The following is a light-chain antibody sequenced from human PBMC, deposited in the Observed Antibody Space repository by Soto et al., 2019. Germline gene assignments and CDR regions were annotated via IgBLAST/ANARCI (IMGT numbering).Light chain of an antibody. CDR3: AAWDDSLNGRV. Sequence: QAVVTQPPSASGTPGQRVTISCSGSSSNIGSNTVNWYQQLPGTAHKLLMYSNNQRPSGVPDRFCGSKSGTSASLAISGLQSEDEDDYYSAAWDDSLNGRVFGGGTKLTVL. J-gene: IGLJ3*02. V-gene: IGLV1-44*01. CDR1: SSNIGSNT. CDR2: SNN.